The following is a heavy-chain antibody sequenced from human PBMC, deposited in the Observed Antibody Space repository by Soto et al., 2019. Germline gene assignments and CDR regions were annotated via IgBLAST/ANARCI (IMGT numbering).Heavy chain of an antibody. D-gene: IGHD3-10*01. CDR1: GFTFSRFE. J-gene: IGHJ4*02. Sequence: GGSLRLSCAASGFTFSRFELHWVRQAPGKGLEWISYISSSGSTAYYASTVEGRFTISRDNANNSVYLQMDSLRAEDTALYYCTRAAWFPYLSFYWGQGALVTVSS. V-gene: IGHV3-48*03. CDR3: TRAAWFPYLSFY. CDR2: ISSSGSTA.